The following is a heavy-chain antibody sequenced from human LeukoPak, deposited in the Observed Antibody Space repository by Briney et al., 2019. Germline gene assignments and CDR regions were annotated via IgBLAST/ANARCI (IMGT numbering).Heavy chain of an antibody. J-gene: IGHJ3*02. D-gene: IGHD3-3*01. CDR3: ARAPRLGGVVIDAFDI. CDR2: IYYSVST. CDR1: GGSISSYF. V-gene: IGHV4-59*01. Sequence: PSETLSVTCTDPGGSISSYFWSSIRQPPGEGLGWVGYIYYSVSTNYNPSPKSRVTISVDTSKSQFSLKLSSVTAADTAVYYCARAPRLGGVVIDAFDIWGQGTMVTVSS.